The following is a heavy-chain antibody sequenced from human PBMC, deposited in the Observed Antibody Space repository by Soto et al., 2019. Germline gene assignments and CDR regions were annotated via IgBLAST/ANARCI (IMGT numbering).Heavy chain of an antibody. CDR1: GYTFTSYY. Sequence: QVQLVQSGAEVKKPGASVKVSCKASGYTFTSYYMHWVRQAPGQGLKWMGIINPSGGSTSYAQKFQGRVTVTRDTYTSTVYMELSSLRSEDTAVYYCARGDSSSSGFTLGPSWGQGTLVTVSS. CDR2: INPSGGST. CDR3: ARGDSSSSGFTLGPS. J-gene: IGHJ4*02. V-gene: IGHV1-46*01. D-gene: IGHD6-6*01.